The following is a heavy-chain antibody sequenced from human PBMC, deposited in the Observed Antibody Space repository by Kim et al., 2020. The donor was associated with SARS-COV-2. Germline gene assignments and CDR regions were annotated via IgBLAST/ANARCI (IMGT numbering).Heavy chain of an antibody. Sequence: GGSLRLSCAASGFTFSSYSMNWVRQAPGKGLEWVSYISSSSSTIYYADSVKGRFTISRDNAKNSLYLQMNSLRAEDTAVYYCARCDGSGSYYYYYYGMDVWGQGTTVTVSS. CDR3: ARCDGSGSYYYYYYGMDV. D-gene: IGHD3-10*01. CDR2: ISSSSSTI. J-gene: IGHJ6*02. V-gene: IGHV3-48*04. CDR1: GFTFSSYS.